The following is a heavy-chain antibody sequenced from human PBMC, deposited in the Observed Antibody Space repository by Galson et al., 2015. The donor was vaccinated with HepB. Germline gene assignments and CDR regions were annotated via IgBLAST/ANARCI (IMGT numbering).Heavy chain of an antibody. D-gene: IGHD3-22*01. CDR1: GGSISSYY. CDR3: ARASGDYYDSSGYFFAFDI. Sequence: SETLSLTCTVSGGSISSYYWSWIRQPPGKGLEWIGYIYYGGSTNYNPSLKSRVTISVDTSKNQFSLKLSSVTAADTAVYYCARASGDYYDSSGYFFAFDIWGQGTMVTVSS. J-gene: IGHJ3*02. CDR2: IYYGGST. V-gene: IGHV4-59*01.